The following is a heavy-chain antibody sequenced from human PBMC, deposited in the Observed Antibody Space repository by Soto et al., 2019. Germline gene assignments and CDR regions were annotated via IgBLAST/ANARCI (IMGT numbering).Heavy chain of an antibody. J-gene: IGHJ4*02. Sequence: QVQLVQSGAEVKKPGSSVKVSCKASGGTFSSYAISWVRQAPGQGLEWMGGIIPIFGTANYAQKFQGRVTITADESTSTAYMERSSLRSEDTAVYYCARLHTAMVTGGPYFDYWGQGPLVAVSS. D-gene: IGHD5-18*01. CDR1: GGTFSSYA. CDR3: ARLHTAMVTGGPYFDY. V-gene: IGHV1-69*01. CDR2: IIPIFGTA.